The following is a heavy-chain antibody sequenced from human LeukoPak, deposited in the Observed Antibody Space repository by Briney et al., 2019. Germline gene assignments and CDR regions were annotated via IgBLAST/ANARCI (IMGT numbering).Heavy chain of an antibody. CDR1: GGSFSGYY. V-gene: IGHV4-34*01. CDR3: AREHTSEIWFDP. J-gene: IGHJ5*02. CDR2: INHSGST. Sequence: SETLSLTCAVYGGSFSGYYWSWIRQPPGKGLEWIGEINHSGSTNYNPSLKSRVTISVDTSKNQFSLKLSSVTAADTAVYYCAREHTSEIWFDPWGQGTLVTVSS. D-gene: IGHD3-16*01.